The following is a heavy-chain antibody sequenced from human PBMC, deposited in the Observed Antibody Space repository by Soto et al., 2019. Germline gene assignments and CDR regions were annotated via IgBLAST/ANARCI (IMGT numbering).Heavy chain of an antibody. D-gene: IGHD5-18*01. CDR2: ISYDGSNK. Sequence: GRSRRLPCAASGFTFSSYGMPLVRQAPGKGLEWVAVISYDGSNKYYADSVKGRFTISRDNSKNTLYLQMNSLRAEDTAVYYCAKDRNGYSYGYNDYWGQGTLVTVSS. J-gene: IGHJ4*02. V-gene: IGHV3-30*18. CDR1: GFTFSSYG. CDR3: AKDRNGYSYGYNDY.